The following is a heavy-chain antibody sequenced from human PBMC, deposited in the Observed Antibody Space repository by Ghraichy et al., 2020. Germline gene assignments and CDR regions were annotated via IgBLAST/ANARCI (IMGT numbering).Heavy chain of an antibody. CDR1: GFMFNKYD. CDR3: AKSGSVAGTYHFDY. Sequence: GGSLRLSCAASGFMFNKYDMTWVRQAPGKGLEWVSTVSGSGDSTYYADSVKGRFTISRDNSKNTLYLQMTSLRAEDTSVYYCAKSGSVAGTYHFDYWGQGALVNVSS. D-gene: IGHD6-19*01. V-gene: IGHV3-23*01. J-gene: IGHJ4*02. CDR2: VSGSGDST.